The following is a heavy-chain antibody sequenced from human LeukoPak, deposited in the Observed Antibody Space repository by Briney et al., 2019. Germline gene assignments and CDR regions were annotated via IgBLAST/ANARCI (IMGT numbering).Heavy chain of an antibody. CDR2: TYYRSKWFS. CDR3: ARGPAVLDP. D-gene: IGHD2-2*01. J-gene: IGHJ5*02. Sequence: SQTLSLTCAISGDSVSSNSAAWNWIRQSPSRGLEWLGRTYYRSKWFSAYAVSVKSRIIINPVTSKNRFSLQLNSVTPEDTAVYYCARGPAVLDPWGQGTLVTVSS. CDR1: GDSVSSNSAA. V-gene: IGHV6-1*01.